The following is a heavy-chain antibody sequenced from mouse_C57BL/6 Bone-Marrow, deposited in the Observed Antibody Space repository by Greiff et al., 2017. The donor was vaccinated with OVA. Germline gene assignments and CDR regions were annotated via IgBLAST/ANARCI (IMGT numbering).Heavy chain of an antibody. Sequence: EVMLVESGGGLVKPGGSLKLSCAASGFTFSSYALSWVRQTPEKRLEWVATISDGGSYTYYPDNVKGRFTISRDNAKNNLYLQMSHLKSEDTAMYYCARLITTVDYWGQGTTLTVSS. CDR3: ARLITTVDY. D-gene: IGHD1-1*01. CDR2: ISDGGSYT. V-gene: IGHV5-4*03. CDR1: GFTFSSYA. J-gene: IGHJ2*01.